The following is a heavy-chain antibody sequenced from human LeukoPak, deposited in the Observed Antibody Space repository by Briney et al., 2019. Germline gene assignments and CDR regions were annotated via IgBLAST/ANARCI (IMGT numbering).Heavy chain of an antibody. CDR2: IYYSGST. V-gene: IGHV4-59*01. CDR1: GGSISSYY. Sequence: PSETLSLTCTASGGSISSYYWSWIRQPPGKGLEWIGYIYYSGSTNYNPSLKSRVTISVDTSKNQFSLKLSSVTAADTAVYYCARGGGYGERWFDPWGQGTLVTVSS. J-gene: IGHJ5*02. D-gene: IGHD4-17*01. CDR3: ARGGGYGERWFDP.